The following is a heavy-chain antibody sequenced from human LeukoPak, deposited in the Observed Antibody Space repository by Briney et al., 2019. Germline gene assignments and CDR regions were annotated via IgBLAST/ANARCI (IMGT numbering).Heavy chain of an antibody. CDR1: GFTFSSYD. D-gene: IGHD1-1*01. CDR3: AKKGQADDNGKPD. Sequence: PGGSLRLSCAASGFTFSSYDLSWVRQAPGKGLECVSAIRRGVGSTYYADSVKGRLTISRDNSKNTLYLQMNNLRADDTAVYYCAKKGQADDNGKPDWGQGTLVTVSS. CDR2: IRRGVGST. J-gene: IGHJ4*02. V-gene: IGHV3-23*01.